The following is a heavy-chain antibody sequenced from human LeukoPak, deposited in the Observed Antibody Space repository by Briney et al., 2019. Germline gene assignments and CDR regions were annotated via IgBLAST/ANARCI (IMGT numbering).Heavy chain of an antibody. Sequence: GGPLRSSFQVSGFTFSSNWWNWVGQAPGKGLEGVASIKQDGGEKSYVDSVKGRFTVSRDNARNSLYLQMSSLRAEDTAVYYCARDGTAAGLYFDLWGQGTLVTVSS. CDR1: GFTFSSNW. J-gene: IGHJ4*01. CDR2: IKQDGGEK. CDR3: ARDGTAAGLYFDL. V-gene: IGHV3-7*01. D-gene: IGHD6-13*01.